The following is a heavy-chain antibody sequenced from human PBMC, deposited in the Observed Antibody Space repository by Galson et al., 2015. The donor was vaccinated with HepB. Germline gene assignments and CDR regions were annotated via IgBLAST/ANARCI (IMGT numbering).Heavy chain of an antibody. V-gene: IGHV5-51*01. D-gene: IGHD2-15*01. J-gene: IGHJ6*02. CDR3: ARHYCSGGTCYRYYYFYGMDV. CDR1: GHTFTSNW. Sequence: QSGAEVKKPGESLKISCKGSGHTFTSNWIGWVRQMPGKGLEWMGIIYPGDSDTRYSPSFQGQVTISADKSISTAYLQWSSLKASDTAMYYCARHYCSGGTCYRYYYFYGMDVWGQGTTVTVSS. CDR2: IYPGDSDT.